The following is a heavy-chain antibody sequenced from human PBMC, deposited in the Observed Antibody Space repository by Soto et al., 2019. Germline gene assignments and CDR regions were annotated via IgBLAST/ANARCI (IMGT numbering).Heavy chain of an antibody. Sequence: SETLSLTCAVYGGSFSADYWSWIRQPPGKGLEWIGEINHSGSTNYNPSLKSRVTISVDTSKNQFSLKLSSVTAADTAVYYCATLDYCSGGSCYPRYHYYYGMDVWGQGTTVTVS. CDR2: INHSGST. D-gene: IGHD2-15*01. J-gene: IGHJ6*02. CDR3: ATLDYCSGGSCYPRYHYYYGMDV. CDR1: GGSFSADY. V-gene: IGHV4-34*01.